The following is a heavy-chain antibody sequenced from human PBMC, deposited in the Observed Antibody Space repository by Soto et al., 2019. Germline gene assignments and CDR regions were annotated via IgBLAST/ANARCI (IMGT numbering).Heavy chain of an antibody. D-gene: IGHD2-8*02. CDR1: GFTFSSYS. Sequence: EVQLVESGGGLVQPGGSLRLSCAASGFTFSSYSMNWVRQAPGKGLEWVSYISSSSSTIYYADSVKGRFTISRDNAKNSLYLQMNSLRAEDTAVYYRAREETVVSYDYWGQGTLVTVSS. J-gene: IGHJ4*02. V-gene: IGHV3-48*01. CDR2: ISSSSSTI. CDR3: AREETVVSYDY.